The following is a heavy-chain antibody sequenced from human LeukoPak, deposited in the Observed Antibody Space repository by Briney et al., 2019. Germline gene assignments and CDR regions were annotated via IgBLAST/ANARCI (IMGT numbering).Heavy chain of an antibody. CDR3: ARGVVPAAIGDRGDNWFDP. D-gene: IGHD2-2*02. V-gene: IGHV1-8*02. CDR2: MNPNSGNT. Sequence: GASVKVSCKASGYTFTGYYMHWVRQAPGQGLEWMGWMNPNSGNTGYAQKFQGRVTMTRNTSISTAYMELSSLRSEDTAVYYCARGVVPAAIGDRGDNWFDPWGQGTLVTVSS. CDR1: GYTFTGYY. J-gene: IGHJ5*02.